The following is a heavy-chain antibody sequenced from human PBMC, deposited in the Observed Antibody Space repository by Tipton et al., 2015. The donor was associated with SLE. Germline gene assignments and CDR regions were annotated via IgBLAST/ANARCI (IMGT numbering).Heavy chain of an antibody. Sequence: SLRLSCAASGFTFSSYWMLWVSQAPGKGLVWVSRINSDGSSTSYADSVKGRFTISRDNAKNTLYLQMNSLRAEDTAVYYCARDQDSSGWSFDYWGQGTLVTVSS. CDR3: ARDQDSSGWSFDY. V-gene: IGHV3-74*01. CDR1: GFTFSSYW. CDR2: INSDGSST. J-gene: IGHJ4*02. D-gene: IGHD6-19*01.